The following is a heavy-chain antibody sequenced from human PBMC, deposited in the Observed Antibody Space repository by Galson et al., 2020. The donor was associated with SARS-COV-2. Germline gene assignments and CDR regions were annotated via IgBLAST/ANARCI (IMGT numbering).Heavy chain of an antibody. CDR2: TWFDGSKK. CDR3: ARDHDSSGYYYDY. D-gene: IGHD3-22*01. CDR1: GFTFSSYA. J-gene: IGHJ4*02. V-gene: IGHV3-30*04. Sequence: GESLKISCAASGFTFSSYAMHWVRQAPGRGLEWVTATWFDGSKKYYADSVKGRFTISRDNSKNTLYLQMDSLRPEDTAVYYCARDHDSSGYYYDYWGQGTLVTVSS.